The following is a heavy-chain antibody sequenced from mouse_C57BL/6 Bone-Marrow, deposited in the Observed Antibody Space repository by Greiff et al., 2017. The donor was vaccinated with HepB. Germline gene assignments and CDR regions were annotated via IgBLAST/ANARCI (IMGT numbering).Heavy chain of an antibody. Sequence: QVQLQQSGAELVKPGASVKISCKASGYAFSSYWMNWVKQRPGKGLEWIGQIYPGDGDTNYNGKFKGKATLTADKSSSTAYMQLSSLTSEDSAVYFCARKGIYCGAMDYWGQGTSVTVSS. D-gene: IGHD2-1*01. V-gene: IGHV1-80*01. J-gene: IGHJ4*01. CDR2: IYPGDGDT. CDR1: GYAFSSYW. CDR3: ARKGIYCGAMDY.